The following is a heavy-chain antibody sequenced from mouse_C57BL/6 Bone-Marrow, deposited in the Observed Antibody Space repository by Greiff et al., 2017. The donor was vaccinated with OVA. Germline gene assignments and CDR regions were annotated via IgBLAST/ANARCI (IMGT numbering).Heavy chain of an antibody. D-gene: IGHD2-5*01. V-gene: IGHV5-4*01. J-gene: IGHJ1*03. Sequence: EVQLVESGGGLVKPGGSLKLSCAASGFTFSSYAMSWVRQTPEKRLEWVATISDGGSYTYYPDNVKGRFTISRDNAKNNLYLQMSHLKSEDTAMYYCAREDYSNFYWYFDVWGTGTTVTVSS. CDR3: AREDYSNFYWYFDV. CDR2: ISDGGSYT. CDR1: GFTFSSYA.